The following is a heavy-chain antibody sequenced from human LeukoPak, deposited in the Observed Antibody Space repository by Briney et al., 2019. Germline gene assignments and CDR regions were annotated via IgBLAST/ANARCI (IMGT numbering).Heavy chain of an antibody. V-gene: IGHV3-9*01. CDR1: GFTFDDYA. Sequence: GGSLRLSCAASGFTFDDYAMHWVRQAPGKGLEWVSGISWNSGSIGYADSVKGRFTIPRDNAKNSLYLQMNSLRAEDTALYYCAKDRYTAMAGLADYWGQGTLVTVSS. J-gene: IGHJ4*02. CDR3: AKDRYTAMAGLADY. CDR2: ISWNSGSI. D-gene: IGHD5-18*01.